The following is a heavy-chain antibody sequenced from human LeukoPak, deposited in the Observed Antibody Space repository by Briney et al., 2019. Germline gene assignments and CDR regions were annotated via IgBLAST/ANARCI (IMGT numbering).Heavy chain of an antibody. J-gene: IGHJ4*02. CDR3: ARDPGYSYGYDYFDY. CDR1: GFTFSNYS. CDR2: ISSSSSYI. Sequence: PGGPLRLSCAASGFTFSNYSMNWVRQAPGKGLEWVSSISSSSSYIYYADSVKGRFTISRDNAKNSLYLQMNSLRAEDTAVYYCARDPGYSYGYDYFDYWGQGTLVTVSS. D-gene: IGHD5-18*01. V-gene: IGHV3-21*01.